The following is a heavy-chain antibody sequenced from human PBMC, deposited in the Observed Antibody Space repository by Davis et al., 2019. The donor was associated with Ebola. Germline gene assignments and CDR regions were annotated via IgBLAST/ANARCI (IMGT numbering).Heavy chain of an antibody. V-gene: IGHV2-5*01. CDR3: AKFRSDDAFDV. CDR2: VYWHDDK. Sequence: SGPTLVKPTQTLTLTCTFSGFSLHTYGVGVGWIRQPARKAPEWLALVYWHDDKRYSPSLKSRLTITKDTSKNQVVLTMTNMDPVDTATYYCAKFRSDDAFDVWGPGTMVTVSS. CDR1: GFSLHTYGVG. J-gene: IGHJ3*01.